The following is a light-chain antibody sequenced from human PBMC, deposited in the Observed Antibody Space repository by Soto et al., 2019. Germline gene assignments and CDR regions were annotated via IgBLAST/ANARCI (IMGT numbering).Light chain of an antibody. CDR1: QSISTY. J-gene: IGKJ2*01. V-gene: IGKV1-39*01. CDR3: QQSYSTPYT. Sequence: DLQVTQSPSTLSASVGDRVTITCRASQSISTYFNWYQQKPGKAPKLLIYAASTLQSGVPSRFSGSGSGADFTLTISSLQPEDFATYYCQQSYSTPYTFGQGTKVEIK. CDR2: AAS.